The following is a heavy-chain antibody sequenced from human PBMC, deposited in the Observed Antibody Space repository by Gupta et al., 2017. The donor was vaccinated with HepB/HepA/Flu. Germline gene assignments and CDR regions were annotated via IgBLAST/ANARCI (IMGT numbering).Heavy chain of an antibody. V-gene: IGHV4-39*01. J-gene: IGHJ4*02. D-gene: IGHD3-3*01. Sequence: TYYDPSLKSRVTISADTSKNQFFLKMNSVTAADTAVYYCARHWRTPFYFDLWGQGTLVTVSS. CDR3: ARHWRTPFYFDL. CDR2: T.